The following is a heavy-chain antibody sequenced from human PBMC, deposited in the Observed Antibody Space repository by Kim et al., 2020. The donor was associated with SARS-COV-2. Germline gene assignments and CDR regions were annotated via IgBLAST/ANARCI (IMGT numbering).Heavy chain of an antibody. Sequence: ASVKVSCKASGYTFTSSHIQWVRQAPGQGLEWMGIINPSGGSTTYAQKFQGRVTMTRDTSTGTVYMELSSLRSEDTALYYCARGTWGGGGWGYGSGQYNRFDPWGQGTLVTVSS. CDR2: INPSGGST. CDR3: ARGTWGGGGWGYGSGQYNRFDP. CDR1: GYTFTSSH. V-gene: IGHV1-46*03. D-gene: IGHD3-10*01. J-gene: IGHJ5*02.